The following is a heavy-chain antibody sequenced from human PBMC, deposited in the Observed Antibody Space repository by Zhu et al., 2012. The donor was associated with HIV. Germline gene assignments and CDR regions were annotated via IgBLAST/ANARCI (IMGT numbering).Heavy chain of an antibody. J-gene: IGHJ4*02. CDR1: GYSISSGYY. D-gene: IGHD2-2*01. CDR3: ARDRRYCSSTSCYGYYFDY. CDR2: IYHSGST. Sequence: QVQLQESGPGLVKPSETLSLTCTVSGYSISSGYYWGWIRQPPGKGLEWIGSIYHSGSTYYNPSLKSRVTISVDTSKNQFSLKLSSVTAADTAVYYCARDRRYCSSTSCYGYYFDYWGQGTLVTVSS. V-gene: IGHV4-38-2*02.